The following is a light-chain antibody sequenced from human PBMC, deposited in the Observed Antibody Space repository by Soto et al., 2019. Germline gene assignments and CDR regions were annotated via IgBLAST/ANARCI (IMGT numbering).Light chain of an antibody. Sequence: EVVLTQSPGTVSLSPGERATLSCRASQSVTSNYLAWYQQKPGQAPRLLIYAASNRATGIPDWCSGSGSGSDLALSSSRLAPQDFAVYYSQHYGCSVTWTFGQGPQVEI. CDR1: QSVTSNY. CDR2: AAS. J-gene: IGKJ1*01. CDR3: QHYGCSVTWT. V-gene: IGKV3-20*01.